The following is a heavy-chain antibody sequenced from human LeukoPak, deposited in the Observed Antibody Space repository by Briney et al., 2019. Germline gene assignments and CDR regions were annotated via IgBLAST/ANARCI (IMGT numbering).Heavy chain of an antibody. D-gene: IGHD4-11*01. CDR2: ISSSGSTI. V-gene: IGHV3-48*03. Sequence: QPGGSLRLSCAASGFTFSSYEMNWVRQAPGKGLEWVSYISSSGSTIYYADSVKGRFTISRDNAKNSLYLQMNSLRAEDTAVYYCARAPMANYRGGGVDFDPWGQGTLVTVSS. CDR1: GFTFSSYE. J-gene: IGHJ5*02. CDR3: ARAPMANYRGGGVDFDP.